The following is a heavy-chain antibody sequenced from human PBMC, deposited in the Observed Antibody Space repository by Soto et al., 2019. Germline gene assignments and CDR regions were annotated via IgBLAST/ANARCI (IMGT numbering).Heavy chain of an antibody. CDR3: AKVARGVVVVAASAFDI. CDR1: GFTFSNYV. D-gene: IGHD2-15*01. V-gene: IGHV3-23*01. CDR2: ISGSGNST. Sequence: GGSLRLSCAASGFTFSNYVMSWVRQAPGKGLEWVSSISGSGNSTYYADSVKGRFTISRDNSKNTLYLQMNTLRAEDTAVYYCAKVARGVVVVAASAFDIWGQGTMVTVSS. J-gene: IGHJ3*02.